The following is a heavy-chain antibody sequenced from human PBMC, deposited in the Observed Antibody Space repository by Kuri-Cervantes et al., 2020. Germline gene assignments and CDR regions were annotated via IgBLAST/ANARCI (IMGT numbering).Heavy chain of an antibody. CDR2: IYPGQNN. V-gene: IGHV4-61*01. CDR1: RTSVISGFHH. CDR3: ATYFVGVGGRGN. J-gene: IGHJ4*02. D-gene: IGHD2-21*01. Sequence: SETLSLTCTVSRTSVISGFHHWSWIRQPPGKKLEWIGCIYPGQNNRYNPSLQSRVAISVDTSKNQFSLNLSSVTAADTAVYYCATYFVGVGGRGNWGQGILVTVSS.